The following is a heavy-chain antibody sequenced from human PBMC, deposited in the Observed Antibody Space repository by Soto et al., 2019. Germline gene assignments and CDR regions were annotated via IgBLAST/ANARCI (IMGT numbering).Heavy chain of an antibody. CDR2: ISAGGDST. CDR3: ARRV. V-gene: IGHV3-23*01. CDR1: GFTFSLYR. J-gene: IGHJ4*02. Sequence: EVKVLESGGGLVQPGGSLRLSCATSGFTFSLYRLNWVRQAPGKGLEWVSGISAGGDSTYYADSVKGRFTIFRDNSKNSVYLQMNGLRGKDTAVYYCARRVWGQGTLFTISS.